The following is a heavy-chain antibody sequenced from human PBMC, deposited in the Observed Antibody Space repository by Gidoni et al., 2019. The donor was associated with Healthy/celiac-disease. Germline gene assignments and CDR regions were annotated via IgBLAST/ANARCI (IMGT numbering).Heavy chain of an antibody. CDR2: INHSGST. CDR3: ARSHKTTVVTLGMDV. Sequence: QVQLQQWGAGLLKPSETLSLTCPVYGGSFSGYYWSWIRQPPGKGLEWIGEINHSGSTNYNPSLKSRVTISVDTSKNQFSLKLSSVTAADTAVYYCARSHKTTVVTLGMDVWGKGTTVTVSS. CDR1: GGSFSGYY. V-gene: IGHV4-34*01. D-gene: IGHD4-17*01. J-gene: IGHJ6*03.